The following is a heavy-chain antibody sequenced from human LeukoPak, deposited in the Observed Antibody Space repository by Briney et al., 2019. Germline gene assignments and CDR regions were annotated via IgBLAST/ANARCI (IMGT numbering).Heavy chain of an antibody. Sequence: QAGGSLRLSCAASGFTFSSYWMSWVRQAPGKGLEWVANIKQDGSEKYYVDSVKGRFTISRDNAKNSLYLQMNSLRAEDTGVYYCARDGGSYPRGEFDYWGQGTLVTVSS. CDR3: ARDGGSYPRGEFDY. CDR2: IKQDGSEK. D-gene: IGHD1-26*01. J-gene: IGHJ4*02. V-gene: IGHV3-7*01. CDR1: GFTFSSYW.